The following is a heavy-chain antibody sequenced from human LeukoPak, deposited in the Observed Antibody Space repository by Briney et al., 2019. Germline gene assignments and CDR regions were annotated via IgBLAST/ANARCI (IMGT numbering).Heavy chain of an antibody. CDR2: ISSSSSYI. CDR1: GFTFSSYS. CDR3: ARDWASGTHGGDY. J-gene: IGHJ4*02. Sequence: GGSLRLSCAASGFTFSSYSMNWVRQAPGNGLEWVSSISSSSSYIYYADSVMGRFTISRDNAKNSLYLQMNSLRAEDTAVYYCARDWASGTHGGDYWGQGTLVTVSS. D-gene: IGHD3-16*01. V-gene: IGHV3-21*01.